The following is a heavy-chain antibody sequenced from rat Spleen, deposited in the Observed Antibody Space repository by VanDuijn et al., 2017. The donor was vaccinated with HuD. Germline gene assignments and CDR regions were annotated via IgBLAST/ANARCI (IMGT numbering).Heavy chain of an antibody. V-gene: IGHV5-22*01. Sequence: EVQLVESGGGLVQPGGSLKVSCADSGFIFSDYYMAWVRQAPEKGLEWVASISYDGSSTYYPDSVKGRFTISRYNAKSTLYLQMNSLRSEDTATYYCTREDYDGTYYHFYVMDAWGQGASVTVSS. CDR1: GFIFSDYY. J-gene: IGHJ4*01. CDR2: ISYDGSST. CDR3: TREDYDGTYYHFYVMDA. D-gene: IGHD1-12*02.